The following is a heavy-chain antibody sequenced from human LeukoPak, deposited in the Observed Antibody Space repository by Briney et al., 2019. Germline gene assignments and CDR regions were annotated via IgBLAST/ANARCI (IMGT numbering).Heavy chain of an antibody. D-gene: IGHD3-22*01. Sequence: SETLSLTCTVSGGSISSSSYYWGWIRQPPGKGLEWIGSIYYSGSTYYNPSLKSRVTISVDTSKNQFSLKLSSVTAADTAVYYCARAPPPYYYDSSEPFDIWGQGTMVTVSS. J-gene: IGHJ3*02. CDR3: ARAPPPYYYDSSEPFDI. CDR1: GGSISSSSYY. V-gene: IGHV4-39*07. CDR2: IYYSGST.